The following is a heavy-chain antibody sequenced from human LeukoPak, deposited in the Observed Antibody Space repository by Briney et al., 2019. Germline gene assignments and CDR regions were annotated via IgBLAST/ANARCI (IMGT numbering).Heavy chain of an antibody. D-gene: IGHD3/OR15-3a*01. CDR3: ARGGLSGAFDI. V-gene: IGHV3-74*01. Sequence: GGSLRLSCAASGFTFSTYWLHWVRHAPGKGLVWVSRIHSGGSSTNYAESVKGRFTISRDNANNTLYLQMNSLRAEDTAVYYCARGGLSGAFDIWGQGTKVTVSS. CDR1: GFTFSTYW. J-gene: IGHJ3*02. CDR2: IHSGGSST.